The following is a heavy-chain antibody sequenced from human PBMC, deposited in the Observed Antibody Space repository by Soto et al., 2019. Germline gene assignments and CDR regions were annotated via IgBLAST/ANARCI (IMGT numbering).Heavy chain of an antibody. CDR3: ARGFYSSSSLGYYYYYGMDV. J-gene: IGHJ6*02. CDR1: GYTFNGYY. Sequence: GASVKVSCKASGYTFNGYYMHWVRQAPGQGLEWMGWINPNSGGTNYAQKFQGWVTMTRDTSISTAYMELSRLRSDDTAVYYCARGFYSSSSLGYYYYYGMDVWGQGTTVTVSS. V-gene: IGHV1-2*04. CDR2: INPNSGGT. D-gene: IGHD6-6*01.